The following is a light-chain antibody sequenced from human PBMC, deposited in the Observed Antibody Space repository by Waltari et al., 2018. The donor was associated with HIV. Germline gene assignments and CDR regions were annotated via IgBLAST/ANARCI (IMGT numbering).Light chain of an antibody. CDR3: QQSYITPWT. CDR2: DST. V-gene: IGKV1-39*01. CDR1: QTINTF. J-gene: IGKJ1*01. Sequence: DIQMTQSPSSLSASVGDRVTITCRVSQTINTFLNWYQQQPGKAPKVLIYDSTSLERGVPGRFRGSGSGTDFTLDIIGLEAEDVATYFCQQSYITPWTFGQGTKIEI.